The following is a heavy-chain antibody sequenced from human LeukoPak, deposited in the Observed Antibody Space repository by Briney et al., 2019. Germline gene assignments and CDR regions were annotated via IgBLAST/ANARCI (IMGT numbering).Heavy chain of an antibody. J-gene: IGHJ4*02. Sequence: PGGSLRLSCAASGFTFSDYYMSWIRQAPGKGLEWVSYISSSGSTTSYADSVKGRFTISRDNAKNSLYLQMNSLRAEDMAVYYCARVRGSYATDYWGQGTLVTVSS. CDR3: ARVRGSYATDY. V-gene: IGHV3-11*04. CDR1: GFTFSDYY. CDR2: ISSSGSTT. D-gene: IGHD3-16*01.